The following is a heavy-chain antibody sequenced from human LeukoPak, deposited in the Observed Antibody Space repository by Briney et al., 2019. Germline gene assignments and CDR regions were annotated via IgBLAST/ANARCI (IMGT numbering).Heavy chain of an antibody. Sequence: PGRSLRLSCAASGFTFDDYAMHWVRQAPGKGLEWVSGISWNSGSIGYADSVKSRFTISRDNAKNSLYLQMNSLRAEDTALYYCAKHPFDYWGQGTLVTVSS. J-gene: IGHJ4*02. CDR2: ISWNSGSI. CDR1: GFTFDDYA. V-gene: IGHV3-9*01. CDR3: AKHPFDY.